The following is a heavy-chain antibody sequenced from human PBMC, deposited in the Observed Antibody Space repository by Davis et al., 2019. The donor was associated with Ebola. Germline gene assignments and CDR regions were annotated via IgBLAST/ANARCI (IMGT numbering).Heavy chain of an antibody. CDR2: IYPGDSDT. D-gene: IGHD3-22*01. CDR1: GFTFTRYW. CDR3: ARRSYYYDSSGYYLDLVFDY. Sequence: GESLKISCKGSGFTFTRYWIGWVRQMPGKGLEWMGIIYPGDSDTRYSPSFEGQVTISADKSTAYLQWSGLKASDTAMYYCARRSYYYDSSGYYLDLVFDYWGQGTLVTVSS. J-gene: IGHJ4*02. V-gene: IGHV5-51*01.